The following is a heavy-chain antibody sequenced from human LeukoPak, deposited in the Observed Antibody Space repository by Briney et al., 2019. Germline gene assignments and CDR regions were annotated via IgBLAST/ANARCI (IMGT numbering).Heavy chain of an antibody. V-gene: IGHV3-74*01. J-gene: IGHJ4*02. D-gene: IGHD4-17*01. CDR2: ITDDGSST. CDR3: VRGSPVTFDY. Sequence: GGSLRLSCEASGFTFSSYWMHWVRQVPGKGLVWVSRITDDGSSTSHADSVKGRFSISRDNAKNSLYLQMNSLRAEDTAVYYCVRGSPVTFDYWGQGTLVTVSS. CDR1: GFTFSSYW.